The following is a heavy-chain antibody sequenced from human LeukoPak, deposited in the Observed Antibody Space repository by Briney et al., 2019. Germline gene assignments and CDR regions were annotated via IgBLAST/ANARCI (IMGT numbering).Heavy chain of an antibody. J-gene: IGHJ4*02. D-gene: IGHD3-10*01. CDR3: AKLGLARGVISD. CDR2: INPNSGGT. CDR1: GYTFTDYY. V-gene: IGHV1-2*02. Sequence: ASVKVSCKASGYTFTDYYMHWVRQAPGQGLEWMGWINPNSGGTNYAQKFQGRVTMTRDTSISTAYMELSRLRSDDTAVYYCAKLGLARGVISDWGQGTLVTVSS.